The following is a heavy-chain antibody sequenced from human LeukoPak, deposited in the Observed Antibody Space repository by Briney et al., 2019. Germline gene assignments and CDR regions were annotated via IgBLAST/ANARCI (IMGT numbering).Heavy chain of an antibody. D-gene: IGHD3-10*01. CDR1: GGTFSSYA. V-gene: IGHV1-69*04. Sequence: SVKVSCKASGGTFSSYAISWVRQAPGQGLEWMGRIIPILGIANYAQKFQGRVTITADKSTSTAYMELSSLRSEDTAVYYCARSYYYGSGSFDYWGQGPLVTVSS. CDR2: IIPILGIA. J-gene: IGHJ4*02. CDR3: ARSYYYGSGSFDY.